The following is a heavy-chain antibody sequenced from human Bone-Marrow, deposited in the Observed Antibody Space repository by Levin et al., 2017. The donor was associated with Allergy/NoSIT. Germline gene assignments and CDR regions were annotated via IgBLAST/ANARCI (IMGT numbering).Heavy chain of an antibody. CDR3: ASGHLFDY. CDR2: ISSSGSTI. Sequence: LSLTCAASGFTFSSYEMNWVRQAPGKGLEWVSYISSSGSTIYYADSVKGRFTISRDNAKNSLYLQMNSLRAEDTAVYYCASGHLFDYWGQGTLVTVSS. J-gene: IGHJ4*02. V-gene: IGHV3-48*03. CDR1: GFTFSSYE.